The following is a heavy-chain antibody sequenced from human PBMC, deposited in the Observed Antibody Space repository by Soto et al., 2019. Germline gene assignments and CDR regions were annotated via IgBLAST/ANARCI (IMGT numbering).Heavy chain of an antibody. D-gene: IGHD2-21*01. J-gene: IGHJ5*02. Sequence: ASVKVSCKTSGYTFSNYGISWVRQAPGQGLEWMGWISAYNGNTNYAQKLQGRVTMTTDTSTSTAYMELRSLRSDDTAVYYCAREKGAIPAAPWGQGTLVTVSS. CDR1: GYTFSNYG. CDR2: ISAYNGNT. CDR3: AREKGAIPAAP. V-gene: IGHV1-18*01.